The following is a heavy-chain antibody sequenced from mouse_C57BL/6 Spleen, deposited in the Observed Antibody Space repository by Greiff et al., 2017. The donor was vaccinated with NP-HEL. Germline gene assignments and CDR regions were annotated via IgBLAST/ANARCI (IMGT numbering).Heavy chain of an antibody. CDR2: VYPYNGGT. CDR3: ACYYGSSLYWYFDV. D-gene: IGHD1-1*01. V-gene: IGHV1-36*01. J-gene: IGHJ1*03. Sequence: VQLQQSGPVLVKPGPSVKISCKASGFTFTDYYMHWVKQSHGKSLEWIGLVYPYNGGTSYNQKFKGKATLTVATSSSTAYMELNSLTSEDSAVYYCACYYGSSLYWYFDVWGTGTTVTVSS. CDR1: GFTFTDYY.